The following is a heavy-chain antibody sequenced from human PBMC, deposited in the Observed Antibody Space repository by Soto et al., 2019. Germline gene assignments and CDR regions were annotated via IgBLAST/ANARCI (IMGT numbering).Heavy chain of an antibody. Sequence: SETLSLTCTVSGGSVSSGSYYWSWIRQPPGKGLEWIGYIYYSGSTNYNPSLKSRVTISVDTSKNQFSLKLSSVTAADTAVYYCAGYVAAGTGFGNYYGMDVWGQGTTVTVSS. D-gene: IGHD6-13*01. J-gene: IGHJ6*02. CDR1: GGSVSSGSYY. CDR3: AGYVAAGTGFGNYYGMDV. V-gene: IGHV4-61*01. CDR2: IYYSGST.